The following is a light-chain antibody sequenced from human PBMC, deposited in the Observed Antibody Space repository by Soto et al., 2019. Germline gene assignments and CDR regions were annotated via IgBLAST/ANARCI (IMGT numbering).Light chain of an antibody. J-gene: IGKJ4*01. Sequence: EIVLTQSPDTLSLSPGQRATLSCRARQSVRSDYFAWYQQKPGQAPRVIIFGVYTRATGVPDRFSGSGSGTDFTLTISRLEPEDCALYYCQQYGNSPLTFGGGTKVEIK. CDR3: QQYGNSPLT. CDR2: GVY. CDR1: QSVRSDY. V-gene: IGKV3-20*01.